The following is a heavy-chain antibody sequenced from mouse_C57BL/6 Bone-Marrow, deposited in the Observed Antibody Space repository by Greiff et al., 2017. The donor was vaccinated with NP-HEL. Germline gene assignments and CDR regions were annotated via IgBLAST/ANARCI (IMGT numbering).Heavy chain of an antibody. CDR1: GYTFTSYW. CDR2: IYPSDSET. V-gene: IGHV1-61*01. CDR3: ARRGLHYGSSHWYFDV. Sequence: QVQLQQPGAELVRPGSSVKLSCKASGYTFTSYWMDWVKQRPGQGLEWIGNIYPSDSETHYNQKFKDKATLTVETSSSTAYMQLSSLTSEDSAVYYCARRGLHYGSSHWYFDVWGTGTTVTVSS. J-gene: IGHJ1*03. D-gene: IGHD1-1*01.